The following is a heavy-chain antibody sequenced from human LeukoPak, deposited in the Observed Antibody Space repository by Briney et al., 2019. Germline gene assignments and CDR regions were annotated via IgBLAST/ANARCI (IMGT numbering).Heavy chain of an antibody. CDR3: ARDKFCSDTGSCNIGLFDF. V-gene: IGHV4-34*01. CDR1: GGSFSGYY. D-gene: IGHD2-15*01. CDR2: INHRGSS. Sequence: SETLSLTCGFFGGSFSGYYWTWLRQPPGKGLEWIGQINHRGSSHYNPSLGSRVTISVDTSKTQFSLKLTSVPAADTAIYYYARDKFCSDTGSCNIGLFDFWGQGALVTVSS. J-gene: IGHJ4*02.